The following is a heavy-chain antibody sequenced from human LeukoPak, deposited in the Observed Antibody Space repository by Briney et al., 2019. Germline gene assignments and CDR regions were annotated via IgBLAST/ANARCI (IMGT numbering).Heavy chain of an antibody. J-gene: IGHJ4*02. D-gene: IGHD3-3*01. V-gene: IGHV4-59*01. CDR3: ARESGDFWSGYSLDY. CDR2: IYHSGST. CDR1: GVSITTYY. Sequence: KPSETLSLTCTVSGVSITTYYWSWIRQPPGKGLEWIGYIYHSGSTNYNPPLKSRVTISVDTSKNQFSLKLSSVTAADTAVYYCARESGDFWSGYSLDYWGQGTLVTVSS.